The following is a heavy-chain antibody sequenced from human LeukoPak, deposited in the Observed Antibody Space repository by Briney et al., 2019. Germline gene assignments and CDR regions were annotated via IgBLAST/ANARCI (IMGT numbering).Heavy chain of an antibody. CDR2: IYDGGTT. CDR3: ARSTGGWSYFDH. V-gene: IGHV4-59*01. D-gene: IGHD6-19*01. J-gene: IGHJ4*02. CDR1: GGSISSNY. Sequence: TSETLSLTCTVPGGSISSNYWSWTRQPPGKGLEWIGYIYDGGTTDYNPSLKSRATISEDMSKNQFSLKVRSVTAADTAVYYCARSTGGWSYFDHWGQGILVTVSS.